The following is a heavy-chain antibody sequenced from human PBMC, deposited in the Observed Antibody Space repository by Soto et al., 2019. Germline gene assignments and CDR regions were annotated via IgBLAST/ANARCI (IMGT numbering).Heavy chain of an antibody. V-gene: IGHV1-69*06. CDR1: GGTFSSYA. CDR3: ARHGNYYDSSGYSLYYYYGMDV. Sequence: SVKVSCKASGGTFSSYAICWVRQAPGQGLEWMGGIIPIFGTANYAQKFQGRVTITADKSTSTAYMELSSLRSEDTAVYYCARHGNYYDSSGYSLYYYYGMDVWGQGTTVTVSS. D-gene: IGHD3-22*01. J-gene: IGHJ6*02. CDR2: IIPIFGTA.